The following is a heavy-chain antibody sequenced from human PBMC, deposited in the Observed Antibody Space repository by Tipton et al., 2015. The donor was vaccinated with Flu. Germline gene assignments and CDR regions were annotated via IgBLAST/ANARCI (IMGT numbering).Heavy chain of an antibody. D-gene: IGHD3-10*01. CDR1: GDSISSGGAY. CDR2: VYYSGST. J-gene: IGHJ6*02. CDR3: ARDQGFGAGLTYDYYIMDV. V-gene: IGHV4-31*03. Sequence: LRLSCTVSGDSISSGGAYWTWIRQHPGKGLEWIGCVYYSGSTYYNPSLESRVTVSVDTSKNQFSLKLSSMTAAGTAVYYCARDQGFGAGLTYDYYIMDVWGQGTSVTVSS.